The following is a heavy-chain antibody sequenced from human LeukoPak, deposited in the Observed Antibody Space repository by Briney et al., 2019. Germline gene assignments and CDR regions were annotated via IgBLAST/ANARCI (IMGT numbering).Heavy chain of an antibody. D-gene: IGHD2-2*01. Sequence: SETLSLTCSVSGGSVGSYYWSWIRQPAGKGLEGIGRIYTSGSTNYNPSLRSRATISVDKSKSQFSLKLTSVTAADTAVYYCARDLSYCSSTRCYAPYYFDYWGQGTLVTVSS. V-gene: IGHV4-4*07. J-gene: IGHJ4*02. CDR3: ARDLSYCSSTRCYAPYYFDY. CDR2: IYTSGST. CDR1: GGSVGSYY.